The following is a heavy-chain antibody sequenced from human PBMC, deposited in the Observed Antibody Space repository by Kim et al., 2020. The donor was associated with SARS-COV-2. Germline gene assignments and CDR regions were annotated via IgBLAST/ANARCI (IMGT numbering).Heavy chain of an antibody. J-gene: IGHJ1*01. CDR1: GLTFSTYA. CDR2: ISGSGSR. Sequence: GGSLRLSCAASGLTFSTYAMSWVRQAAGKGLEWVASISGSGSRYYVDSVKGRLTISRDNSKNTVYLQLNSLRADDTAVYYCANGYSGRERFQYWGQGTVVAVSS. D-gene: IGHD5-12*01. V-gene: IGHV3-23*01. CDR3: ANGYSGRERFQY.